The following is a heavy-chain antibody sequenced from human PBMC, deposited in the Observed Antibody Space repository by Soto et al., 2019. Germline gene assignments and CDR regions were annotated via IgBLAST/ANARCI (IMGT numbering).Heavy chain of an antibody. CDR3: ARGRPGIAAAGTYYYYYYYMDV. V-gene: IGHV4-34*01. CDR1: GGSFSGYY. J-gene: IGHJ6*03. D-gene: IGHD6-13*01. Sequence: PSETLSLTCAVYGGSFSGYYWSWIRQPPGKGLEWIGEINHSGSTNYNPSLKSRVTISVDTSKNQFSLKLSSVTAADTAVYYCARGRPGIAAAGTYYYYYYYMDVWGKGTTVTVSS. CDR2: INHSGST.